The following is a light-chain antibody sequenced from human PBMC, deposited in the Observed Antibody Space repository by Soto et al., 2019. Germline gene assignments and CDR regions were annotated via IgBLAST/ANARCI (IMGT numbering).Light chain of an antibody. CDR1: QGVSSSY. CDR2: AAF. J-gene: IGKJ1*01. V-gene: IGKV3-20*01. Sequence: EIVLTQSPGTLSLSPGERATLSCRASQGVSSSYLAWYQQKPGQAPRLLIYAAFSRATGIPDRFSGSGSGTDFTLTISRLEPEDFAVYYCQQYHSWPPRTFGQGTEVEIK. CDR3: QQYHSWPPRT.